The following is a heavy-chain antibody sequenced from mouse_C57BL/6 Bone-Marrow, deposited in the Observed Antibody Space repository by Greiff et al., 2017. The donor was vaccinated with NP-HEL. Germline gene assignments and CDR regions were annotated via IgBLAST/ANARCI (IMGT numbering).Heavy chain of an antibody. J-gene: IGHJ2*01. CDR3: ARRRYYGSSLYFDY. D-gene: IGHD1-1*01. Sequence: EVKVEESGGGLVQPGGSLKLSCAASGFTFSDYYMYWVRQTPEKRLEWVAYISNGGGSTYYPDTVKGRFTISRDNAKNTLYLQMSRLKSEDTAMYYCARRRYYGSSLYFDYWGQGTTLTVSS. CDR2: ISNGGGST. CDR1: GFTFSDYY. V-gene: IGHV5-12*01.